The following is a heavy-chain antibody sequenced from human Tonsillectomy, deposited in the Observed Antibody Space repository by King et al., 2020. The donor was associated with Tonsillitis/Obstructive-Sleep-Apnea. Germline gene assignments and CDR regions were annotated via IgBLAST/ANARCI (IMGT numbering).Heavy chain of an antibody. Sequence: VQLVESGGGLVQPGGSLRLSCAASGFTFSSYDIHWVRQATGKGLEWVSAIGTAGDTYYPGSVKGRFTISRENAKNSLYLQMNSLRAGDTAVYYCASANSSSWSDYYMDVWGKGTTVTVSS. D-gene: IGHD6-13*01. V-gene: IGHV3-13*04. J-gene: IGHJ6*03. CDR1: GFTFSSYD. CDR2: IGTAGDT. CDR3: ASANSSSWSDYYMDV.